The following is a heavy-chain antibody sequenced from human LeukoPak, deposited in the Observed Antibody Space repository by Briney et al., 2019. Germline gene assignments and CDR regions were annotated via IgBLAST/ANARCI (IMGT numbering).Heavy chain of an antibody. D-gene: IGHD2-2*01. V-gene: IGHV1-69*06. CDR1: GGTFSSYA. Sequence: SVKVSCKASGGTFSSYAISWVRQAPGQGLEWMGGIIPILGTANYAQKFQGRVTITADKSTSTAYMELSSLRSEDTAVYYCARDVCSSTSCYGKDAFDIWGQGTMVTVSS. CDR3: ARDVCSSTSCYGKDAFDI. J-gene: IGHJ3*02. CDR2: IIPILGTA.